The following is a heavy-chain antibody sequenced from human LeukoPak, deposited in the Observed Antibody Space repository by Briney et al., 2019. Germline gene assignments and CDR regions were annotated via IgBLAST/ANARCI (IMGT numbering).Heavy chain of an antibody. D-gene: IGHD2-2*01. Sequence: PSQTLSLTCTVSGGSISSRTYYWGWIRQPPGKGLEWIGSSYYSGSTYFNPSLKDRVTISVDTSKNQFSLKLRSVTAADTAVYYCARLADCSSNRCHDYWGQGTLVTVSS. CDR2: SYYSGST. J-gene: IGHJ4*02. CDR3: ARLADCSSNRCHDY. V-gene: IGHV4-39*01. CDR1: GGSISSRTYY.